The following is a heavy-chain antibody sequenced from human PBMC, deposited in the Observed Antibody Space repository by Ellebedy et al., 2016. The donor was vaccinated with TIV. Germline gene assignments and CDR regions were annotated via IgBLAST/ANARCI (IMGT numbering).Heavy chain of an antibody. CDR3: ARDRGAAADPFFDY. CDR1: GFTFSSYS. CDR2: ISSSSTI. V-gene: IGHV3-48*02. D-gene: IGHD6-13*01. J-gene: IGHJ4*02. Sequence: GGSLRLSXAASGFTFSSYSMNWVRQAPGKGLEWVSYISSSSTIYYADSVKGRFTISRDNAKNSLYLQMNSLRDEDTAVYYCARDRGAAADPFFDYWGQGTLVTDSS.